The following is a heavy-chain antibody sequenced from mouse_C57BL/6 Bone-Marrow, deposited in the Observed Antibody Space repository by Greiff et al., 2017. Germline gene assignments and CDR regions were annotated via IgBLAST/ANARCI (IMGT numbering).Heavy chain of an antibody. D-gene: IGHD1-1*01. CDR2: IWWDDDK. CDR1: GFSLSTFGMG. Sequence: QVTLKVSGPGILQPSQTLSLTCSFSGFSLSTFGMGVGWIRQPSGKGLEWLAHIWWDDDKYYNPALKSRLTISKDTSKNQVFLKIANVDTAYTATYYCARIHAIYYYGSSPWFAYWGQGTLVTVSA. J-gene: IGHJ3*01. V-gene: IGHV8-8*01. CDR3: ARIHAIYYYGSSPWFAY.